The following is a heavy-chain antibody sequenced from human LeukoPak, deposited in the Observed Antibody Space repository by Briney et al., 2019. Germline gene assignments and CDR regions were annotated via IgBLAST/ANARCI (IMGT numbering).Heavy chain of an antibody. CDR2: ISGSGGST. CDR1: GFTFSSYA. CDR3: AKLLRSGYYYFDY. J-gene: IGHJ4*02. D-gene: IGHD3-3*01. Sequence: GGSLRVSCAASGFTFSSYAMSWVRQAPGKGLEWVSAISGSGGSTYYADSVKGRFTISRDNSKNTLYLQMNSLRAEDTAVYYCAKLLRSGYYYFDYWGQGTLVTVSS. V-gene: IGHV3-23*01.